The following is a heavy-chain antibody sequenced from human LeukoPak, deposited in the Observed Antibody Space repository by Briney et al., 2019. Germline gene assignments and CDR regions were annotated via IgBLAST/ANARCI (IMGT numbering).Heavy chain of an antibody. CDR3: ARAPVPAPNWFDP. V-gene: IGHV1-18*01. D-gene: IGHD6-19*01. CDR2: ISAYNGNT. Sequence: ALVKVSCKASGYTFTSYGISWVRQAPGQGLEWMGWISAYNGNTNYARKLQGRVTMTTDTSTSTAYMELRSLRSDDTAVYYCARAPVPAPNWFDPWGQGTLVTVSS. CDR1: GYTFTSYG. J-gene: IGHJ5*02.